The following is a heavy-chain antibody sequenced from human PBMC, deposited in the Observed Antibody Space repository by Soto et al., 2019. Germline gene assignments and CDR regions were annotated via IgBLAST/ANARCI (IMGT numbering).Heavy chain of an antibody. CDR1: GFTFTSYA. CDR3: ARRYSLSVVAPGY. D-gene: IGHD5-12*01. CDR2: ISYDGSDK. Sequence: PGGSLRLSCAASGFTFTSYAMHWVRQTPGKGLEWVALISYDGSDKYYADSVKGRFTISRDKSKNTLYLQMNSLRDEDTSVYYCARRYSLSVVAPGYWGQGGLVTVS. V-gene: IGHV3-30-3*01. J-gene: IGHJ4*02.